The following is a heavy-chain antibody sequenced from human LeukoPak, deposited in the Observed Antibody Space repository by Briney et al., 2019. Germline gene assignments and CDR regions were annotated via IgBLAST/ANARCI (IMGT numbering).Heavy chain of an antibody. J-gene: IGHJ4*02. CDR2: IYHSGST. CDR1: GYSISSGYY. V-gene: IGHV4-38-2*01. Sequence: SETLSLTCAVPGYSISSGYYWGWIRQPPGKGLEWIGSIYHSGSTYYNPSLKSRVTISVDTSKNQFSLKLSSVTAADTAVYYCARHSRSSIFGVVMAVSYWGQGTLVTVSS. CDR3: ARHSRSSIFGVVMAVSY. D-gene: IGHD3-3*01.